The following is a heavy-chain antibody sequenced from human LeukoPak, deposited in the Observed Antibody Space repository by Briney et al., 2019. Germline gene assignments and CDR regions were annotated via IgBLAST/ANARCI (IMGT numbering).Heavy chain of an antibody. D-gene: IGHD3-9*01. Sequence: SVKVSCKASGGTFSSYAISWVRQAPGQGLEWMGRIIPILGIANYAQKFQGRVTITADKSTSTAYMELSSLRSEDTAVYYCARPRYDILTGYYSQFDYLGQGTLVTVSS. CDR1: GGTFSSYA. CDR3: ARPRYDILTGYYSQFDY. V-gene: IGHV1-69*04. J-gene: IGHJ4*02. CDR2: IIPILGIA.